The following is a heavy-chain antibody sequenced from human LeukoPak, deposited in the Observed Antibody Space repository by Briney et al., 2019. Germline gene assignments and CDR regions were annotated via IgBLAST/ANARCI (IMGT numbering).Heavy chain of an antibody. CDR3: AKDYCSSTSCYGAFDY. CDR2: IRYDGSNK. Sequence: GGSLRLSCAASGFTFSSYGMHWVRRAPGKGLEWVAFIRYDGSNKYYADSVKGRFTISRDNSKNTLYLQMNSLRAEDTAVYYCAKDYCSSTSCYGAFDYWGQGTLVTVSS. D-gene: IGHD2-2*01. J-gene: IGHJ4*02. V-gene: IGHV3-30*02. CDR1: GFTFSSYG.